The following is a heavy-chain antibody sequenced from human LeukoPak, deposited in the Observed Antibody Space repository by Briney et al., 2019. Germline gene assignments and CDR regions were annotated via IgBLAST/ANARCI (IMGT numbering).Heavy chain of an antibody. V-gene: IGHV4-34*01. J-gene: IGHJ5*02. CDR1: GGSFSGYY. Sequence: SETLSLTCAVYGGSFSGYYWSWIRQPPGKGLEWIGEINHSGSTNYNPSLKSRVTISVDTSKNQFSLKLSSVTAADTAVYYCARGARDIVVVPAAKPWFDPWGQGNLVTVSS. D-gene: IGHD2-2*01. CDR3: ARGARDIVVVPAAKPWFDP. CDR2: INHSGST.